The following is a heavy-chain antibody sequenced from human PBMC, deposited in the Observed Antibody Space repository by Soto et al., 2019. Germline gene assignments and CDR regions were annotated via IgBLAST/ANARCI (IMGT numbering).Heavy chain of an antibody. D-gene: IGHD5-18*01. V-gene: IGHV3-49*04. J-gene: IGHJ3*01. CDR3: VKGDLDTAVVNSPDALDF. Sequence: GGSLRLSCTGSGFPFDDFAINWVRQAPGKGLEWVGLIRNQSYQETTEYAAAVKGRFTISRDNSKNTLFLNMDSLRPEDTAVYHCVKGDLDTAVVNSPDALDFWGPGTMVTVSS. CDR1: GFPFDDFA. CDR2: IRNQSYQETT.